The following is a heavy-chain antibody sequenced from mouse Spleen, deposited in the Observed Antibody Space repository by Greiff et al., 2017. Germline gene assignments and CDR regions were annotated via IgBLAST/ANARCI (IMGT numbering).Heavy chain of an antibody. CDR1: GYTFTSYW. V-gene: IGHV1-64*01. D-gene: IGHD1-1*01. Sequence: VQLQQPGAELVKPGASVKLSCKASGYTFTSYWMHWVKQRPGQGLEWIGMIHPNSGSTNYNEKFKSKATLTVDKSSSTAYMQLSSLTSEDSAVYFCAVTTVVAPGCAYWGEGTLFTVSA. J-gene: IGHJ3*01. CDR2: IHPNSGST. CDR3: AVTTVVAPGCAY.